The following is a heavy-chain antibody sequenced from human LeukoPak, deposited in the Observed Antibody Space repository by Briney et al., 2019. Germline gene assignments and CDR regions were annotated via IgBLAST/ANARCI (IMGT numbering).Heavy chain of an antibody. CDR3: ARDPRLHSDAFDI. Sequence: GGSLRLSCVVSGFDFSGFSMSWVRQAPGKGLEWVSYISSSSSTIYYADSVKGRFTISRDNAKNSLYLQMNSLRAEDTAVYYCARDPRLHSDAFDIWGQGTMVTVSS. D-gene: IGHD5-12*01. CDR2: ISSSSSTI. V-gene: IGHV3-48*01. CDR1: GFDFSGFS. J-gene: IGHJ3*02.